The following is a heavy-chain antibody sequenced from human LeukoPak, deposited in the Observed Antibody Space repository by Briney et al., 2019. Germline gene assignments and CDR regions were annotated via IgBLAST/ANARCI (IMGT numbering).Heavy chain of an antibody. CDR1: GFIFSSYS. D-gene: IGHD5-24*01. V-gene: IGHV3-21*01. CDR2: ISSASTYI. CDR3: ARVQRGEMATFDY. J-gene: IGHJ4*02. Sequence: GGSLRLSCAASGFIFSSYSMNWVRHAPGKGLEWVSSISSASTYIHYADSLKGRFTISRDNARNSLYLQINSLRVEDTAVYYCARVQRGEMATFDYWGQGTLVTVSS.